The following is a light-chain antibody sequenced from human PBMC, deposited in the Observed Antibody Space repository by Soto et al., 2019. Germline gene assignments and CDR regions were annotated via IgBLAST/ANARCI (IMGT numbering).Light chain of an antibody. CDR2: GAS. V-gene: IGKV3-20*01. CDR1: QSVSSGY. J-gene: IGKJ1*01. CDR3: QHYGNSPT. Sequence: PGDGATLSCRANQSVSSGYLAWYQQKPGQAPRLLIYGASRRATGIPDRFSGSGSGTDFTLSISRLEPEDFAVYWCQHYGNSPTFGQGTKVQIK.